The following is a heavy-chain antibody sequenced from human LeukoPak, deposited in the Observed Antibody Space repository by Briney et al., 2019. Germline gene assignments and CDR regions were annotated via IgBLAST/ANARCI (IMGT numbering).Heavy chain of an antibody. D-gene: IGHD3-16*02. Sequence: GGSLRLSCAASGFTFSSYAMHWVRQAPGKGLEWVAGISYDGINEYYADSVKGRFTISRDNSKNTLYLQMNSLRAEDTAVYYCATGSLRLGEFSLGYWGQGTLVTVSS. CDR3: ATGSLRLGEFSLGY. CDR1: GFTFSSYA. V-gene: IGHV3-30-3*01. CDR2: ISYDGINE. J-gene: IGHJ4*02.